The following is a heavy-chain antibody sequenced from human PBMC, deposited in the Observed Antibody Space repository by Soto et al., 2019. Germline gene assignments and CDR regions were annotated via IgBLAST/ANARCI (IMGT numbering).Heavy chain of an antibody. CDR3: ARGEDIVVVVAATPRYGMDV. Sequence: SVKVSCKASGGTFSSYAIIWVRQAPGQGLEWMGGIIPIFGTANYAQKFQGRVTITADESTSTAYMELSSLRSEDTAVYYCARGEDIVVVVAATPRYGMDVWGQGTTVTVSS. CDR1: GGTFSSYA. CDR2: IIPIFGTA. J-gene: IGHJ6*02. V-gene: IGHV1-69*13. D-gene: IGHD2-15*01.